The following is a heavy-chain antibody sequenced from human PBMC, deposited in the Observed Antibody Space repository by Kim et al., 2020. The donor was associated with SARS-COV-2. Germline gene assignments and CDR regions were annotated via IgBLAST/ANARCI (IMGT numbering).Heavy chain of an antibody. J-gene: IGHJ6*02. Sequence: PSLKRRVTIPVETSKNQFSRKLSSVTAADTAVYYCARANWDHYYYYGMDVWGQGTTVTVSS. D-gene: IGHD7-27*01. CDR3: ARANWDHYYYYGMDV. V-gene: IGHV4-59*01.